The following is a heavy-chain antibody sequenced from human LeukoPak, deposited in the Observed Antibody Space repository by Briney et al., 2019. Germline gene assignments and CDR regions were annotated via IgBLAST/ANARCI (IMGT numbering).Heavy chain of an antibody. D-gene: IGHD1-26*01. CDR3: AKDWELGS. V-gene: IGHV4-59*12. Sequence: SETLSLTCSVSGASISSYYWNWIRQPPGKGLEWIGNIYIRGSTNYNPPLESRVTLSLDTSKDQFSLKLSSVTAADTAFYYCAKDWELGSWGRGTLVSVSS. J-gene: IGHJ5*02. CDR2: IYIRGST. CDR1: GASISSYY.